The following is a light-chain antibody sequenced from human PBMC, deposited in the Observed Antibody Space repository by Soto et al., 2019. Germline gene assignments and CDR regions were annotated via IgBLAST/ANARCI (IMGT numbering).Light chain of an antibody. CDR1: SSDVGGYNY. Sequence: QPVLTQPPSASGSPGQSVTISCTGTSSDVGGYNYVSWYQQHPGKVPKLMIYEVNKRPSGVPDRFSGSKSGNTASLTVSGLQAEDEADYYCSSYAGSNTDYVFGTGTKLTVL. J-gene: IGLJ1*01. CDR2: EVN. V-gene: IGLV2-8*01. CDR3: SSYAGSNTDYV.